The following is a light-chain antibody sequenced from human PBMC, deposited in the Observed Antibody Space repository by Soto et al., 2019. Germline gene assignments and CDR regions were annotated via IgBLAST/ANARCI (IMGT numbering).Light chain of an antibody. CDR2: GAS. Sequence: EILMTQSPATLSVSPGGRAALSCRASQSVTSNLAWYQQKPGQPPRLLIYGASTRATGIPARFSGSGSGTEFTLTISSLQSGDFAIYYCQQYNNWPPTFGQGTKV. CDR3: QQYNNWPPT. J-gene: IGKJ1*01. CDR1: QSVTSN. V-gene: IGKV3-15*01.